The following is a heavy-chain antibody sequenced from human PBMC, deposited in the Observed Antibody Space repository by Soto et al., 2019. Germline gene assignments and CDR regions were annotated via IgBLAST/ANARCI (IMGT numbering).Heavy chain of an antibody. D-gene: IGHD2-2*01. J-gene: IGHJ4*02. CDR1: GGSISSGGYY. CDR2: IYYSGST. V-gene: IGHV4-31*03. Sequence: QVQLQESGPGLVKPSQTLSLTCTVSGGSISSGGYYWSWIRQHPGKGLEWIGYIYYSGSTYYNPSIESRVTISVDTSKNQFSLKLSSVTAADPAVYYCARDTSPEGYCSSTSCNYFDYWGQGTLVTVSS. CDR3: ARDTSPEGYCSSTSCNYFDY.